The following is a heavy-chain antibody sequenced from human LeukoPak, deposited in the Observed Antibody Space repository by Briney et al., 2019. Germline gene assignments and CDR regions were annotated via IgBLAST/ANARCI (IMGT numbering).Heavy chain of an antibody. Sequence: GGSLRLSCAASGFTFSSYAITWVRQAPGKGLEWVANIKRDGSEKYYGDSVKGRFTISRDNARKSLYLQMSSLRAEDTAVYYCATVSTTVTNLFDSWGQGTLVTVSS. D-gene: IGHD4-17*01. J-gene: IGHJ4*02. CDR1: GFTFSSYA. V-gene: IGHV3-7*03. CDR3: ATVSTTVTNLFDS. CDR2: IKRDGSEK.